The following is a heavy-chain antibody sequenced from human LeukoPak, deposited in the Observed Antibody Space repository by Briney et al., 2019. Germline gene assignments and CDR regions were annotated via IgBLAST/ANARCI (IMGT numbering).Heavy chain of an antibody. J-gene: IGHJ3*02. V-gene: IGHV4-4*07. CDR1: GGSISSYY. D-gene: IGHD3-3*01. Sequence: SETLSLTCTVSGGSISSYYWSWIRQPAGKGLEWIGRIYTSGSTNYNPSLKSRVTISVDTSKNQFSLKLSSVTAADTAVYYCARDRVVQGAFDIWGQGTMVTVSS. CDR3: ARDRVVQGAFDI. CDR2: IYTSGST.